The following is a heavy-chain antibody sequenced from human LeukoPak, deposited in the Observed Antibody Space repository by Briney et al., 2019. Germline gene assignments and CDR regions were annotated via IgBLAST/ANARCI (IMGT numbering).Heavy chain of an antibody. CDR3: ARDTATGLDV. J-gene: IGHJ6*02. CDR2: INSDGSST. CDR1: GFTFNSYW. Sequence: GGSLRLSCAASGFTFNSYWMHWVRQAPGKGLVWVSRINSDGSSTNQADSVKGRFTISRDNAKKALYLQMNSLRVEDTAVYFCARDTATGLDVWGQGTTVTVSS. D-gene: IGHD2-21*02. V-gene: IGHV3-74*01.